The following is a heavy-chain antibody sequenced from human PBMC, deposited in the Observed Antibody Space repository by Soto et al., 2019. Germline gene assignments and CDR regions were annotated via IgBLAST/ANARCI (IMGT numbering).Heavy chain of an antibody. D-gene: IGHD3-22*01. J-gene: IGHJ1*01. CDR2: IIPIFGTT. Sequence: QVQLVQSGAEVKKPGSSVKVSCKASGGTFSNYALSWVRQAPGQGLEWMGDIIPIFGTTNNAQKFQGRVTITAEEATSTAYMELSSLRSEGTAVYYCASRGGRDYYDTSGYGWGQGTLVTVSS. CDR1: GGTFSNYA. CDR3: ASRGGRDYYDTSGYG. V-gene: IGHV1-69*12.